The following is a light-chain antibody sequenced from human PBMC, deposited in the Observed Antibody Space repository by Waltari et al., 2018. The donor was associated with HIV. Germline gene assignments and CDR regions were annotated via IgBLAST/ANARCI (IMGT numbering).Light chain of an antibody. CDR1: SSDIGSYHY. CDR2: DAN. V-gene: IGLV2-14*01. CDR3: SSYTSTSTLL. J-gene: IGLJ3*02. Sequence: QSALTQPASVSGSLGQSITIPCIGTSSDIGSYHYVSWYQHHPDKAPTLVIYDANARPSGVPFRFSGSKSGNTASLTISGLQAEDEADYYCSSYTSTSTLLFGGGTKVTVL.